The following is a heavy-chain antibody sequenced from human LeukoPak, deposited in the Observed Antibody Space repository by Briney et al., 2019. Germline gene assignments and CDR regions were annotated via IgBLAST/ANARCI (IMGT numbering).Heavy chain of an antibody. D-gene: IGHD3-22*01. CDR1: GFSLSSFT. J-gene: IGHJ4*02. CDR3: ARAGSGYRDSIDY. V-gene: IGHV3-21*01. Sequence: PGGSLRLSCAASGFSLSSFTMNWVRQAPGKGLEWLSSISSSSSYIYYADSVKGRFTISRDNAKKSLYQQMNSLRVEDTAVYYCARAGSGYRDSIDYWGQGNLVTVSS. CDR2: ISSSSSYI.